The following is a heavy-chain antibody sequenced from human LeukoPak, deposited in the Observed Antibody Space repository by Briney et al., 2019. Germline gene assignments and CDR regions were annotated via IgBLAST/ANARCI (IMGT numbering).Heavy chain of an antibody. V-gene: IGHV1-69*06. D-gene: IGHD3-10*01. CDR2: IIPIFGTA. CDR3: ARGRPPYGSFDY. J-gene: IGHJ4*02. Sequence: SVTVSCKASGGTFSSYATSWVRQAPVQGLEWMGGIIPIFGTANYAQKFQGRVTITADKSTSTAYMELSSLRSEDTAVYYCARGRPPYGSFDYWGQGTLVTVSS. CDR1: GGTFSSYA.